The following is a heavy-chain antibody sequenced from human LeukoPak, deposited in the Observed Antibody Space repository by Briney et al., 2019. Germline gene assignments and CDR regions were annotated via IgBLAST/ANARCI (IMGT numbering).Heavy chain of an antibody. CDR1: GFTFSSYA. J-gene: IGHJ4*02. CDR2: ISYDGSNK. V-gene: IGHV3-30-3*01. CDR3: ARAGRGYCSSASCPGYLNY. D-gene: IGHD2-2*01. Sequence: PGRSLRLSCAASGFTFSSYAMHWVRQAPGKGLEWVAVISYDGSNKYYADSVKGRFTITRDNSKNTLYLQMNSLRAEDTAVYYCARAGRGYCSSASCPGYLNYWGQGTLVTVSS.